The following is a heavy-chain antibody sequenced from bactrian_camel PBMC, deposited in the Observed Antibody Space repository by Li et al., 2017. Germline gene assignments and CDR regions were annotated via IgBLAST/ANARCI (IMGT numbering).Heavy chain of an antibody. D-gene: IGHD2*01. CDR3: AAKRTQSGSDWRDPDAYNH. J-gene: IGHJ4*01. CDR2: INWLSHT. Sequence: HVQLVESGGGSVQAGGSLRLSCATSGLIFPGNTMSWFRQIPEKQREVVASINWLSHTVYTDSVKGRFTISRDNAKSTVDLEMSNLKPEDTAMYFYAAKRTQSGSDWRDPDAYNHWGQGTQVTVS. V-gene: IGHV3S53*01. CDR1: GLIFPGNT.